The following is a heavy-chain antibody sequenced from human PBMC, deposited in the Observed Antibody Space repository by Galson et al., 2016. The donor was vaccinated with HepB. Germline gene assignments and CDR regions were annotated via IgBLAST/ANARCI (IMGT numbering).Heavy chain of an antibody. D-gene: IGHD6-19*01. CDR1: GFIFSNAW. CDR3: AREQWRTPYYFDF. J-gene: IGHJ4*02. V-gene: IGHV3-33*08. Sequence: LRLSCATSGFIFSNAWMTWVRQAPGKGLEWVAIMWYDGSHKYYADSVKGRFTISRDNSKNTLYLQMNSLRAEDTAVYYCAREQWRTPYYFDFWGQGTLVTVSS. CDR2: MWYDGSHK.